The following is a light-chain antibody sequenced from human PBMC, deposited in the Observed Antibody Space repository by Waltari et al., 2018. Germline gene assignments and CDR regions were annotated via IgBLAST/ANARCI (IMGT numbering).Light chain of an antibody. CDR2: GES. CDR3: YQHSSGYT. CDR1: QSVSSY. V-gene: IGKV3D-11*02. J-gene: IGKJ2*01. Sequence: ILTQSPATLSLSPGKRATLSCRARQSVSSYLAWYQQKPGQAHRLHIHGESGRAIGIPDRFSGSGSGTEFTLTISSLRPEDVGVDHCYQHSSGYTFGRGTKLEIK.